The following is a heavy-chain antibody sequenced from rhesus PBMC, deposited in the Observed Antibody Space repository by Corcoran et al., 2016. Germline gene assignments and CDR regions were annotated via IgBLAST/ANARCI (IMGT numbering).Heavy chain of an antibody. J-gene: IGHJ6*01. CDR3: AKYYNIWAGYPYGLDS. CDR1: GFTFSNYG. Sequence: EVQLVETGGGLVQPGESLKISCAASGFTFSNYGMSWVRQAPGKGLEWVSVINRGGGTTSYADSVKGRFTLSRDNSKNTLSLQMNSLRPEDTAVYYCAKYYNIWAGYPYGLDSWGQGVVVTVSS. V-gene: IGHV3S5*01. CDR2: INRGGGTT. D-gene: IGHD3-3*01.